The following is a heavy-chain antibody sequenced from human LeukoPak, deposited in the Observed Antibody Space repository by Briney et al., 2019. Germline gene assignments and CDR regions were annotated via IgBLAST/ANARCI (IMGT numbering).Heavy chain of an antibody. Sequence: GGSLRLSCAASGFTLSSYSLNWVRQAPGKGLEWVAFIRYDGRNKYYADSVKGRFTISRDNSKNTLYLQMNSLRAEDTSVYYCAKDLGDSGPTPDSDYWGQGTLVTVSS. D-gene: IGHD1-26*01. CDR2: IRYDGRNK. CDR1: GFTLSSYS. V-gene: IGHV3-30*02. J-gene: IGHJ4*02. CDR3: AKDLGDSGPTPDSDY.